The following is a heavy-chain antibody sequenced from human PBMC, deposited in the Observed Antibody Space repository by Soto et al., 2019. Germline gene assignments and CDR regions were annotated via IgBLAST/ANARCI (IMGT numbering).Heavy chain of an antibody. J-gene: IGHJ6*02. V-gene: IGHV3-30-3*01. CDR3: VSGIAAAGYYYYGMDV. Sequence: GGSLRLSCAASGFTFSSYAMHWVRQAPGKGLEWVAVISYDGSNKYYADSVKGRFTISRDNSKNTLYLQMNSLRAEDTAVYYCVSGIAAAGYYYYGMDVWGQGTTVTVSS. CDR1: GFTFSSYA. D-gene: IGHD6-13*01. CDR2: ISYDGSNK.